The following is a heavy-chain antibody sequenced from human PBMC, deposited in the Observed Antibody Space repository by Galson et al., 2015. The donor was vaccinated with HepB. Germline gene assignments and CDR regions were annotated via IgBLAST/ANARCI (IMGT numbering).Heavy chain of an antibody. D-gene: IGHD1-26*01. J-gene: IGHJ3*01. CDR2: ISYDGNNK. CDR3: VKVSGEIIVSDPFDL. Sequence: SLRLSCAASGFTFSSYAMHWVRQAPGKGLEWVGFISYDGNNKFYADSVKGRSTISRDNSKNTLSVEMSSLRTEDTGVYYCVKVSGEIIVSDPFDLWGQGTLVTVSS. CDR1: GFTFSSYA. V-gene: IGHV3-30*04.